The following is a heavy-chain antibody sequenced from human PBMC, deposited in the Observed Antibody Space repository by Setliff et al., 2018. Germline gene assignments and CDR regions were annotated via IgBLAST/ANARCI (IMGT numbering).Heavy chain of an antibody. V-gene: IGHV1-69*13. Sequence: GASVKVSCKASEGTFSSYAISWVRQAPGQGLEWMGGIIPIFGTANYAQKFQGRVTITADESTSTAYMELSSLRSEDTAVYYCARDLIDPDYGDYLSFYYYGMDVWGQGTTVTVSS. CDR1: EGTFSSYA. CDR2: IIPIFGTA. J-gene: IGHJ6*02. CDR3: ARDLIDPDYGDYLSFYYYGMDV. D-gene: IGHD4-17*01.